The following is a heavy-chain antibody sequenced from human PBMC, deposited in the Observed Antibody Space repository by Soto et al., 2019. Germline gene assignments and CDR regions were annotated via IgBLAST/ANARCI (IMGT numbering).Heavy chain of an antibody. Sequence: GGSLRLSCAASGFTFSSYGMHWVRQAPGKGLEWVAVISYDGSNKYYADSVKGRFTISRDNSKNTLYLQMNSLRAEDTAVYYCAKGPQPISGYPADYWGQGTLVTVSS. D-gene: IGHD3-22*01. J-gene: IGHJ4*02. CDR1: GFTFSSYG. CDR3: AKGPQPISGYPADY. CDR2: ISYDGSNK. V-gene: IGHV3-30*18.